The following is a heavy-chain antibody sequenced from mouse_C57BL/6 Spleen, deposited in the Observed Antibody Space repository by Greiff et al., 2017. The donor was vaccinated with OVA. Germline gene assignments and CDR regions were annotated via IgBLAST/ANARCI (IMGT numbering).Heavy chain of an antibody. D-gene: IGHD2-5*01. Sequence: QVQLKESGPELVKPGASAKISCKASGYAFSSSWMNWVKQRPGKGLEWIGRIYPGDGYTNYNGKFKGKATLTADKSSSTAYMQLSSLTSEDSAVYFCARSASNRGAMDYWGQGTSVTVSS. CDR1: GYAFSSSW. V-gene: IGHV1-82*01. CDR3: ARSASNRGAMDY. CDR2: IYPGDGYT. J-gene: IGHJ4*01.